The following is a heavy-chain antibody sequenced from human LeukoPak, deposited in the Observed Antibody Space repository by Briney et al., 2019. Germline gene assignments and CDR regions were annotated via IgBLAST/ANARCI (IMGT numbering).Heavy chain of an antibody. V-gene: IGHV4-34*08. CDR2: INHSGST. D-gene: IGHD2-2*02. J-gene: IGHJ5*02. Sequence: GSLRLSCAASGFTFSSYSMNWVRQPPGKGLEWIGEINHSGSTNYNPSLKSRVTISVDTSKNQFSLKLSSVTAADTAVYYCATHVVPAAIRNVGRWFDPWGQGTLVTVSS. CDR3: ATHVVPAAIRNVGRWFDP. CDR1: GFTFSSYS.